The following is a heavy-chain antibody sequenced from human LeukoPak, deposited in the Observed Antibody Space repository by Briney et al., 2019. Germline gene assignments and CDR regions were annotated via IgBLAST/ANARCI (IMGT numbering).Heavy chain of an antibody. CDR1: GGSFSGYY. V-gene: IGHV4-34*01. CDR2: INHSGST. J-gene: IGHJ6*04. Sequence: SETLSLTCAVYGGSFSGYYWSWIRQPPGKGLEWIGEINHSGSTNYNPSLKSRVTISVDTSKNQFSLKLSSVTAADTAVYYCARGTEGGRCWYHYYGMDVWGKGTTVTVSS. CDR3: ARGTEGGRCWYHYYGMDV. D-gene: IGHD4/OR15-4a*01.